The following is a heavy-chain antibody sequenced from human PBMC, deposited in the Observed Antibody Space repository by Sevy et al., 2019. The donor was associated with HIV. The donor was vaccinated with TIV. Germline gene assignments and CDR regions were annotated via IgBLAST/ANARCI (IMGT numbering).Heavy chain of an antibody. J-gene: IGHJ5*02. CDR2: INYSRST. CDR3: ARGGTSLFAP. V-gene: IGHV4-59*01. Sequence: SETLSLTCSVSGGSGGSISDYYWSWIRQPPGKGLEWIGYINYSRSTKFTPSLRSRVTLSVDTSKNQFSLKLTSVTAADTAVYYCARGGTSLFAPWGKGTLVTVSS. CDR1: GGSGGSISDYY. D-gene: IGHD2-15*01.